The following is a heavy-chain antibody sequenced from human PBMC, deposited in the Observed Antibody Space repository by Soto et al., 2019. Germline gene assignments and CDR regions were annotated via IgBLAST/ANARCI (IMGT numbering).Heavy chain of an antibody. Sequence: WASVKVSCKASGYTFSSYPMHWVRQAPGQRLEWMGRINTGNGDTEYSQNFQGRVTITRDTSASTAYMELSSLRPEDTAVYYCARGRDFLPPDYWGKGTLVNVS. CDR3: ARGRDFLPPDY. J-gene: IGHJ4*02. CDR1: GYTFSSYP. V-gene: IGHV1-3*04. CDR2: INTGNGDT.